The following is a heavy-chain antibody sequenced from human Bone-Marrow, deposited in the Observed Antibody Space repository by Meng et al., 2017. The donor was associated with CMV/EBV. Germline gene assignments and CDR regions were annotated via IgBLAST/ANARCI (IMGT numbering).Heavy chain of an antibody. J-gene: IGHJ4*02. Sequence: LSCAASGFPFTTYSLSWVRQAPGKGLEWVASIGNRGGFIYYADSVQGRFTISRDNANSSLYLQLSRLTAQDTAIYYCVRKSGGYSDFWGQGTLVTVSS. CDR2: IGNRGGFI. V-gene: IGHV3-21*01. CDR1: GFPFTTYS. CDR3: VRKSGGYSDF. D-gene: IGHD1-26*01.